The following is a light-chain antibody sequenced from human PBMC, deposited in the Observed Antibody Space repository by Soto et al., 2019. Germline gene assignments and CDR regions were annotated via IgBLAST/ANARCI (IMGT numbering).Light chain of an antibody. CDR1: QSVSTF. J-gene: IGKJ5*01. V-gene: IGKV3-11*01. CDR3: QQRSNFIT. Sequence: EIVLTQSPATLSXXXXXXXXLXCRASQSVSTFLAWXXQKPGXXPXXLIYGASSRATGIPDRFSGSGSGTEFTLTISSLEPEDFAVDYCQQRSNFITFGQGTRLEIK. CDR2: GAS.